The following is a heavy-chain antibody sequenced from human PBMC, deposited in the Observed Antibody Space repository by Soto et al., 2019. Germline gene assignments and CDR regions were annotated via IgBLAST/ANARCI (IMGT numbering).Heavy chain of an antibody. CDR2: INPNSGGT. D-gene: IGHD3-22*01. J-gene: IGHJ4*02. Sequence: ASVKVSCKASGYTFTGYYMHWVRQAPGQGLEWMGWINPNSGGTNYAQKFQGWVTMTRDTSISTAYMELSRLRSDDTAVYYCARGRDDSGDRHLGHLFDSWGQGILVTVSS. CDR3: ARGRDDSGDRHLGHLFDS. V-gene: IGHV1-2*04. CDR1: GYTFTGYY.